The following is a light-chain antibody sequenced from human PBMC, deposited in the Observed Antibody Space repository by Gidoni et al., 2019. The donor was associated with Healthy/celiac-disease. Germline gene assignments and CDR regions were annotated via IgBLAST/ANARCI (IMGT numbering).Light chain of an antibody. CDR3: SSYTSSSTVV. V-gene: IGLV2-14*01. CDR1: SSYVGGYNY. CDR2: YFS. J-gene: IGLJ2*01. Sequence: QSALTQPASVSGSPGQSITISCTGTSSYVGGYNYVSWYPQHTGKAPKLMIYYFSHRLSGVSNRFSGSNSGNTASLTISGLQAEDEADYYCSSYTSSSTVVFGGGTKLTVL.